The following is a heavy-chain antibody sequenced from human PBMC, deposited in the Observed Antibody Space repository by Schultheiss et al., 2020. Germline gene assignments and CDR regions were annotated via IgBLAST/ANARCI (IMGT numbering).Heavy chain of an antibody. D-gene: IGHD6-19*01. Sequence: GGSLRLSCAASGFTFSSYSMNWVRQAPGKGLEWVSFIRSNAYGGTTEYAASVKGRYIISRDDSKSIAYLQMNSLKTKDTAVYYCSRDTYSTGWGGFDPWGQGTLVTVSS. CDR1: GFTFSSYS. V-gene: IGHV3-49*04. CDR3: SRDTYSTGWGGFDP. J-gene: IGHJ5*02. CDR2: IRSNAYGGTT.